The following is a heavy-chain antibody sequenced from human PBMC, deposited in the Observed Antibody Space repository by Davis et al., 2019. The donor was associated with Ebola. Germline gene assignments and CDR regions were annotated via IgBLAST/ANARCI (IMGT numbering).Heavy chain of an antibody. V-gene: IGHV1-18*01. CDR3: TTPGGQDSGYDVFDI. J-gene: IGHJ3*02. CDR2: ISTYTGHT. CDR1: GYTFTNYG. Sequence: AASVKVSCKASGYTFTNYGFSWVRQAPGQGLEWMGWISTYTGHTNYAEKLQDRLILTTDTSTNTAYMELRSLRADDTALYYCTTPGGQDSGYDVFDIWGQGTMVTVSS. D-gene: IGHD5-12*01.